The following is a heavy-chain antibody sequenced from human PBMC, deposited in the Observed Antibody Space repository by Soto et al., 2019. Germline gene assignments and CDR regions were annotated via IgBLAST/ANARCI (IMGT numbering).Heavy chain of an antibody. J-gene: IGHJ4*02. CDR2: ISYDGSNK. CDR3: AREKGAAGTRFDY. D-gene: IGHD6-13*01. CDR1: GFTFSSYA. Sequence: HPGGSLRLSCAASGFTFSSYAMHWVRQAPGKGLEWVAVISYDGSNKYYADSVKGRFTISRDNSKNTLYLQMNSLRAEDTAVYYCAREKGAAGTRFDYWGQGTLVTVSS. V-gene: IGHV3-30-3*01.